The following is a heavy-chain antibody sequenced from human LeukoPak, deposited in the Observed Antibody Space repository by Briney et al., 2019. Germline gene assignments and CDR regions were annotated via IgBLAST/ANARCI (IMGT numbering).Heavy chain of an antibody. Sequence: GSLRLSCAASGFTFSSYAMSWVRQAPGKGLEWVSGISGSGSITYYADSVKGRFTISRDNSKNKLYLQMNSLRAEDTAVYYCAKDLYADYDNDYWGQGTLVTVSS. CDR2: ISGSGSIT. CDR3: AKDLYADYDNDY. V-gene: IGHV3-23*01. D-gene: IGHD4-17*01. J-gene: IGHJ4*02. CDR1: GFTFSSYA.